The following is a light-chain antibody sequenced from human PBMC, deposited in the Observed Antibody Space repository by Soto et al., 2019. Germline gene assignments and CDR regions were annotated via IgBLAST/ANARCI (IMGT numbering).Light chain of an antibody. V-gene: IGKV1-27*01. Sequence: DVQMTQSPSSLSAFVGDRVTITCRASQGIAPYLAWFQQKPGKVPKLLIYATSTLQSGLPSRFSGSGSGTECTLTISSLQPEDVATYYCQKYNTVPLTFGGGTKVEIK. CDR1: QGIAPY. CDR3: QKYNTVPLT. CDR2: ATS. J-gene: IGKJ4*01.